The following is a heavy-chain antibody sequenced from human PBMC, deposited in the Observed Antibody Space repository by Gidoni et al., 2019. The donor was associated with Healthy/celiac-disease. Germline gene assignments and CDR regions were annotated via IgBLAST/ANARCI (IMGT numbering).Heavy chain of an antibody. J-gene: IGHJ4*02. CDR3: ASLGDLPGTSSDY. CDR2: INHSGST. Sequence: QVQLQQWGAGLLKPSETLSLTCAVYGGSFSGYYWSWIRQPPGKGLEWIGEINHSGSTNYNPSLKSRVTISVDTSKNQFSLKLSSVTAADTAVYYCASLGDLPGTSSDYWGQGTLVTVSS. D-gene: IGHD3-16*01. CDR1: GGSFSGYY. V-gene: IGHV4-34*01.